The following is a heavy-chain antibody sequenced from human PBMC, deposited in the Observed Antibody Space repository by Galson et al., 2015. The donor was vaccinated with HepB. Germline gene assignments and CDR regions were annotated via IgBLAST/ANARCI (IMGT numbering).Heavy chain of an antibody. Sequence: SVKVSCKASGYTFTSYGISWVRQAPGQGLEWMGWISAYNGNTNYAQKLQGRVTMTTDTSTSTAYMELRSLRSDDTAVYYCARELRSLGGSNYHYYYYSMDVWGQGTTVTVSS. CDR1: GYTFTSYG. CDR2: ISAYNGNT. CDR3: ARELRSLGGSNYHYYYYSMDV. V-gene: IGHV1-18*01. J-gene: IGHJ6*02. D-gene: IGHD4-11*01.